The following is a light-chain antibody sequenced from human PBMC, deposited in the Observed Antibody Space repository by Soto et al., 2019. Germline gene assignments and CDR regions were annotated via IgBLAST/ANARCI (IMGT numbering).Light chain of an antibody. CDR1: EDINSR. V-gene: IGKV1-12*01. CDR2: AAF. CDR3: QQADSFPIT. Sequence: IQMSHPLSSGSASVWDRVTIFSRASEDINSRLAWYQQKPGNAPKLLIYAAFILQSGVPSRFSGYGSGTDFTLSISSLQPEDFATYYCQQADSFPITFGQGTRLEIK. J-gene: IGKJ5*01.